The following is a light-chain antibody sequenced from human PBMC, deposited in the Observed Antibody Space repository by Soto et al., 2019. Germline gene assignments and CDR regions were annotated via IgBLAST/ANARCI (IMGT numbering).Light chain of an antibody. CDR3: HQYNGWPRT. CDR1: QSVSNK. V-gene: IGKV3D-15*01. J-gene: IGKJ1*01. CDR2: DTS. Sequence: EIVMTQSPATLSVSPGERVTLSCRASQSVSNKLAWYQQKPGQAPRLLISDTSTRATGIPARFSGSGSGTEFTLTVSSLQSEDFAVYYCHQYNGWPRTFGQGTKVDIK.